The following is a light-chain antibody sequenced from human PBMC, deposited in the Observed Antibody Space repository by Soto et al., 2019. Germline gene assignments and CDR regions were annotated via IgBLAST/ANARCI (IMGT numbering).Light chain of an antibody. Sequence: QSALTQPASVSGSPGQSITISCTGTSSDVGGYNYVSWYQQQSGKAPKLMIHEVSNRPSGVSNRFSDSKSGNTASLTISGLQAEDEADYYCSSYTSSRAYVFGIWTKLTDL. CDR2: EVS. V-gene: IGLV2-14*01. CDR3: SSYTSSRAYV. CDR1: SSDVGGYNY. J-gene: IGLJ1*01.